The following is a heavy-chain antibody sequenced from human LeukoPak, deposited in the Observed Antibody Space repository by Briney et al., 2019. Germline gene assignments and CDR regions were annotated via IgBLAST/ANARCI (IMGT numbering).Heavy chain of an antibody. D-gene: IGHD2-15*01. CDR3: ARERYCSGGSCYWYYYYGMDV. Sequence: PSETLSLTCTVSGGSNSSYYWSWIRQPAGKGLEWIGRIYTSGSTNYNPSLKSRVTMSVDTSKNQFSLKLSSVTAADTAVYYCARERYCSGGSCYWYYYYGMDVWGQGTTVTVSS. J-gene: IGHJ6*02. V-gene: IGHV4-4*07. CDR2: IYTSGST. CDR1: GGSNSSYY.